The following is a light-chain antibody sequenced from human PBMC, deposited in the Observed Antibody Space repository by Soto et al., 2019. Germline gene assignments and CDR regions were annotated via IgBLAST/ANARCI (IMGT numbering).Light chain of an antibody. Sequence: DIQMTQSPSSLSASVGDRVTITCRASQSISSYLNWYQQKPGKAPKLLIYAASSLQSGVPSRFSGSGSGTAFTLTISSLQPEDFATYYCQQSYSTPWAFGQGTKV. CDR2: AAS. V-gene: IGKV1-39*01. J-gene: IGKJ1*01. CDR1: QSISSY. CDR3: QQSYSTPWA.